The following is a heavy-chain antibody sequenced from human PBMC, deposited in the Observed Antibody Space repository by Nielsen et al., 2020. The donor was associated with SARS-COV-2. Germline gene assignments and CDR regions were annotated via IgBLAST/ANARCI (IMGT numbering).Heavy chain of an antibody. Sequence: SETLSLTCAVSGGSISTNDWWSWVRQSPGKGLEWLGEIYHTGSTKFNPSPKSRVTMSVDKSKNVFSLRLTSVTAADAAVYFCARGQTVVLPSPILGLGPFYYSSSMDVWGKGTSVAVSS. D-gene: IGHD2-21*01. CDR3: ARGQTVVLPSPILGLGPFYYSSSMDV. V-gene: IGHV4-4*02. CDR2: IYHTGST. J-gene: IGHJ6*03. CDR1: GGSISTNDW.